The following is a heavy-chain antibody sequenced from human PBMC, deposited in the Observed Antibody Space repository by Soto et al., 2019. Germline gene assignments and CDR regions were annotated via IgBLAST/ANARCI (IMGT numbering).Heavy chain of an antibody. V-gene: IGHV1-69*13. CDR3: ARAPHYYDSSGPAAY. Sequence: AVKVSCKASGGTFSSYAISWVRQAPGQGLEWMGGIIPIFGTANYAQKFQGRVTITADESTSTAYMELSSLRSEDTAVYYCARAPHYYDSSGPAAYWGQGTLVTVSS. D-gene: IGHD3-22*01. CDR1: GGTFSSYA. CDR2: IIPIFGTA. J-gene: IGHJ4*02.